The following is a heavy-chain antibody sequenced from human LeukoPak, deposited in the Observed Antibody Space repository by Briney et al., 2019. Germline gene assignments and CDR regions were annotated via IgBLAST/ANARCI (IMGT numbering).Heavy chain of an antibody. V-gene: IGHV1-8*01. CDR3: AVAARRNFWSGYPTEYFQH. J-gene: IGHJ1*01. CDR2: MNPNSGNT. D-gene: IGHD3-3*01. Sequence: GASVKVSCKASGYTFTSYDINWVRQATGQGLEWMGWMNPNSGNTGYAQKFQGRVTMTRNTSISTAYMELSSLRSEDTAVYYCAVAARRNFWSGYPTEYFQHWGQGTLVTVSS. CDR1: GYTFTSYD.